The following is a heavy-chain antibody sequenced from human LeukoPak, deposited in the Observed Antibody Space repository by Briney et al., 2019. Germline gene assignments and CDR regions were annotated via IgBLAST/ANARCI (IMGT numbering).Heavy chain of an antibody. D-gene: IGHD1-26*01. V-gene: IGHV1-18*01. CDR3: ARDRRWELRGGSYFDY. J-gene: IGHJ4*02. CDR2: ISAYNGNT. Sequence: ASVKVSCKAPGYTFTSYGISWVRQAPGQGLEWMGWISAYNGNTNYAQKLQGRVTMTTDTSTSTAYMELRSLRSDDTAVYYCARDRRWELRGGSYFDYWGQGTLVTVSS. CDR1: GYTFTSYG.